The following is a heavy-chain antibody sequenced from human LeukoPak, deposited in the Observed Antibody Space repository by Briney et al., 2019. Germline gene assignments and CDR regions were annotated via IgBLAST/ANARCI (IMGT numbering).Heavy chain of an antibody. CDR2: ISYGGST. D-gene: IGHD3-3*01. CDR1: GGSISSYY. Sequence: SETLSLTCTVSGGSISSYYWTWIRQPPGRGLEWVGYISYGGSTNYNPSLKSRVTISVDTSTNQFSLKLSSVTAADTAVYYCARGIFGMVLNAFDLWGRGTMVTVSS. V-gene: IGHV4-59*01. CDR3: ARGIFGMVLNAFDL. J-gene: IGHJ3*01.